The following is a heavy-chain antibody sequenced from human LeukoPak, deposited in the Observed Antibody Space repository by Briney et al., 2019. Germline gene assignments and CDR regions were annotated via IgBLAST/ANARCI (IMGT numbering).Heavy chain of an antibody. D-gene: IGHD3-16*02. V-gene: IGHV3-30*04. CDR3: ASAPQIYRYLGY. CDR1: GFTFSSYA. J-gene: IGHJ4*02. CDR2: ISYDGSNK. Sequence: GGSLRLSCAASGFTFSSYAMHWVRQAPGKGLEWVAVISYDGSNKYYADSVKGRFTISRDNSKNTLYLQMNSLRAEDTAVYYCASAPQIYRYLGYWGQGTLVTVSS.